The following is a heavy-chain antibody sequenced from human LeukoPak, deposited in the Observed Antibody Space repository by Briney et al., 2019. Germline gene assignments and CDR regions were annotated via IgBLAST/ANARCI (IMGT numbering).Heavy chain of an antibody. CDR1: GFTFSDYG. CDR2: IWHDGSEK. Sequence: GGSLRLSCAASGFTFSDYGMHWVRQAPGKGLEWVAVIWHDGSEKYYAESVKGRFTISRDNSENTLYLQMNSLRAEDTAVYYCARRLYCSGTTCYTGPDAFDVWGQGTVVTVSS. CDR3: ARRLYCSGTTCYTGPDAFDV. J-gene: IGHJ3*01. V-gene: IGHV3-33*01. D-gene: IGHD2-2*02.